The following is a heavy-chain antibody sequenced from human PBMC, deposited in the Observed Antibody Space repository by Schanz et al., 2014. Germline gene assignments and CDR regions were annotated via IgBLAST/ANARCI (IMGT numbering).Heavy chain of an antibody. CDR2: ISSYSTI. D-gene: IGHD3-16*01. CDR3: AGGPRGGYIEY. V-gene: IGHV3-48*02. CDR1: GFTFRDYS. Sequence: EVQLVESGGGLVQPGGSLRLSCEASGFTFRDYSMNWVRQAPGKGPEWISYISSYSTIHYADSVKGRFTISRDNARNSLFLQMNSLRDEDTAVYYCAGGPRGGYIEYWGQGTLVIVSS. J-gene: IGHJ4*02.